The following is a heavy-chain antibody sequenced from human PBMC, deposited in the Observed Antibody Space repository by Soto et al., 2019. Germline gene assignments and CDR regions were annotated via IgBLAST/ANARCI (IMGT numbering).Heavy chain of an antibody. D-gene: IGHD2-15*01. J-gene: IGHJ4*02. CDR1: GFTLSSYS. Sequence: VQLVESGGGLVQPGGSLRLSCAASGFTLSSYSMNWVRQAPGKGLEWVSFISSSSSTIYYADSVKGRFTISRNNAKNSLYLQMNSLSVEDTAVYYCARERWSGDSCENHFDYWGQGTLVIVSS. CDR2: ISSSSSTI. CDR3: ARERWSGDSCENHFDY. V-gene: IGHV3-48*01.